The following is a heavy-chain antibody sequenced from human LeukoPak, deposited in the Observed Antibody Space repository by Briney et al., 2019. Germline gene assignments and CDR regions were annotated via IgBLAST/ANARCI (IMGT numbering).Heavy chain of an antibody. V-gene: IGHV4-34*01. CDR1: GGSFSGYY. Sequence: SETLSLTCTVYGGSFSGYYWNWIRQPPGKGPEWIGEINHSGATNYNPSLKSRVTISVDTSKNQFSLKLSSVTAADTAVYYCTRRRNYLSHFDYWGQGSLVTVSS. J-gene: IGHJ4*02. CDR3: TRRRNYLSHFDY. D-gene: IGHD1-7*01. CDR2: INHSGAT.